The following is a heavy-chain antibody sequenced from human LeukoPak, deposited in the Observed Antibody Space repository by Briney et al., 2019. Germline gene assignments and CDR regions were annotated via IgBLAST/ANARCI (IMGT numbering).Heavy chain of an antibody. J-gene: IGHJ4*02. CDR2: IYYSGST. CDR1: GGSISRYY. D-gene: IGHD5-18*01. CDR3: ARGLRGYNYGGYFDY. Sequence: PSETLSLTCTVSGGSISRYYWSWIRQPPGKGLEWIGYIYYSGSTNYNPSLKSRVTISVDTSKNQFSLKLSSVTAADTAVYYCARGLRGYNYGGYFDYWGQGTLVTVSS. V-gene: IGHV4-59*01.